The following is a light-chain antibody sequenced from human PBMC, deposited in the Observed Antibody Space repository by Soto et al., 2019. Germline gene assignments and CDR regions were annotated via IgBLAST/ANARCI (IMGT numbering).Light chain of an antibody. CDR2: TND. CDR1: SSNIGSNT. CDR3: SSWDDNLDAEV. V-gene: IGLV1-44*01. J-gene: IGLJ1*01. Sequence: QSVLTQPPSASGTPGQRVTISCSGSSSNIGSNTVNWYQQLPGTAPKLLIYTNDQLPSGVPDRFSGSKSGTSASLAISGLQFEDEADYHCSSWDDNLDAEVFGAGTKLTVL.